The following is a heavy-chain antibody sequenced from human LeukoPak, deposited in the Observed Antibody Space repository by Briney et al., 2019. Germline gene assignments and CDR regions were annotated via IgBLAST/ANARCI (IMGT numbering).Heavy chain of an antibody. V-gene: IGHV3-48*03. CDR1: GLTFSSYE. CDR2: ISSSGSTI. J-gene: IGHJ4*02. Sequence: PGGSLRLSCAASGLTFSSYEMNWVRQAPGKGLEWVSYISSSGSTIYYADSVKGRFTISRDNAKNSLYLQMNSLRAEDTAVYYCARAPAFVGALNFYYFDYWGQGTLVTVSS. D-gene: IGHD1-26*01. CDR3: ARAPAFVGALNFYYFDY.